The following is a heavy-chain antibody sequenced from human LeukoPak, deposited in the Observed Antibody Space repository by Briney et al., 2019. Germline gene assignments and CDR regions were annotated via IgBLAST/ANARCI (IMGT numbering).Heavy chain of an antibody. CDR3: ARDIAAAGSVWFDP. V-gene: IGHV1-18*01. J-gene: IGHJ5*02. D-gene: IGHD6-13*01. Sequence: GASVKVSCKASGYTFTSYGISWVRQAPGQGLEWMGWISAYNGNTNYAQKLQGRVTMTTDTSTSTAYRELRSLRSDDTAVYYCARDIAAAGSVWFDPWGQGTLVTVSS. CDR1: GYTFTSYG. CDR2: ISAYNGNT.